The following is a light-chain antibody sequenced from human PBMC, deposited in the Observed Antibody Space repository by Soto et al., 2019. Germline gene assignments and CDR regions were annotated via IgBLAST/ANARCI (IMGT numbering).Light chain of an antibody. Sequence: DIVMTQSPLFLPVTPGEPASISCRSSQSLLHRNGNTYLDWYLQKPGQSPQTLIYMGSNRASGVPDRFSGSGSCTNFTLKISRVEAEDVGVYYCMQSLKTRTFGPGTKVEIK. CDR2: MGS. V-gene: IGKV2-28*01. CDR3: MQSLKTRT. CDR1: QSLLHRNGNTY. J-gene: IGKJ1*01.